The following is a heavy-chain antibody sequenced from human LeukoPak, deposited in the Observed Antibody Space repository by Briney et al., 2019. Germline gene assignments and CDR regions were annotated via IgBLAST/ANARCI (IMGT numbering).Heavy chain of an antibody. V-gene: IGHV1-18*01. CDR3: ARDGYYYDSSGYYYVRGDDAFDI. D-gene: IGHD3-22*01. Sequence: ASVTVSCKASGGTFSSYAISWVRQAPGQGLEWMGWISAYNGSTNYAQKLQGRVTMTTDTSTSTAYMELRSLRSDDTAVYYCARDGYYYDSSGYYYVRGDDAFDIWGQGTMVTVSS. CDR2: ISAYNGST. J-gene: IGHJ3*02. CDR1: GGTFSSYA.